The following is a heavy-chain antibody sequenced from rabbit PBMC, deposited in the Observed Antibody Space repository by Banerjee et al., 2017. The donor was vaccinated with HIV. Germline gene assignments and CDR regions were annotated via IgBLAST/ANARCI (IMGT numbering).Heavy chain of an antibody. J-gene: IGHJ4*01. CDR1: GLDFSSSDW. CDR2: IYTGSGST. Sequence: QSLEESGGDLVKPGASLTLTCTASGLDFSSSDWICWVRQAPGKGLEWIAGIYTGSGSTYYASWAKGRFTISKTSSTTVTLQMTSLTAADTATYFCTRGSAGYAGDAYPPNLWGPGTLVTVS. D-gene: IGHD4-2*01. CDR3: TRGSAGYAGDAYPPNL. V-gene: IGHV1S40*01.